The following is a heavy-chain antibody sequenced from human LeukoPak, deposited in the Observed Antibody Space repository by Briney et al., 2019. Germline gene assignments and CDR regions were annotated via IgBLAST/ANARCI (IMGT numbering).Heavy chain of an antibody. CDR1: GITLSNYG. V-gene: IGHV3-23*01. CDR2: ISDTGGRT. CDR3: AKRGVVIRVILVGFHKEAYYFDS. D-gene: IGHD3-22*01. J-gene: IGHJ4*02. Sequence: PGGSLTLACAVSGITLSNYGMTWVRQAPGKGLEGVAGISDTGGRTNYADSVKGRLTISRNKPKNTLYLQMNSLRAEDTAVYFCAKRGVVIRVILVGFHKEAYYFDSWGQGALVTVSS.